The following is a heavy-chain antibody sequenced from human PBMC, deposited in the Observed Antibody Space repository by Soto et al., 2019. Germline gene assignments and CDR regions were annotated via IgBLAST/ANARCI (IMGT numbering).Heavy chain of an antibody. CDR3: ARGLRFLEEAY. CDR2: IYYSGST. CDR1: GGSINSYF. D-gene: IGHD3-3*01. V-gene: IGHV4-59*01. J-gene: IGHJ4*02. Sequence: SETLSLTCTVSGGSINSYFWSWIRQPPGKGLEWIGYIYYSGSTNHNPSLKSRVTISVDTSKNQFSLKLSSVTAADTAVYYCARGLRFLEEAYWGQGTLVTVS.